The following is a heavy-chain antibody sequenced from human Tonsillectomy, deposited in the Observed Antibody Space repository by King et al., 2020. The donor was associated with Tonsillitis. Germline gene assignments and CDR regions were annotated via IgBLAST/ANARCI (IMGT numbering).Heavy chain of an antibody. CDR2: SYTSGST. D-gene: IGHD3-9*01. J-gene: IGHJ6*03. V-gene: IGHV4-4*07. CDR1: GGSISSYY. CDR3: AREAGDDILTGYSTEYTLSEYYYYLDV. Sequence: VQLQESGPGLVKPSETLSLTCTVSGGSISSYYWSWIRQPAGKGLEWIGRSYTSGSTNYNPSLKSRVTMSVDTSKNQFSLKLSSVTAADTAVYYCAREAGDDILTGYSTEYTLSEYYYYLDVWGKGTTVTVSS.